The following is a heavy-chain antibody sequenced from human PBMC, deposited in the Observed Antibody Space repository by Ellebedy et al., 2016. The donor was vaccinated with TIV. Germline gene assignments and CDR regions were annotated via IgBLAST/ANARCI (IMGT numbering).Heavy chain of an antibody. Sequence: ASVKVSXXASGYTFTGYYMHWVRQAPGQGLEWMGWINPNSGGTNYAQKFQGWVTMTRDTSISTAYMELSRLRSDDTAVYYCARGSGYYDSSGLPTWGQGTLVTVSS. CDR3: ARGSGYYDSSGLPT. J-gene: IGHJ4*02. D-gene: IGHD3-22*01. CDR2: INPNSGGT. V-gene: IGHV1-2*04. CDR1: GYTFTGYY.